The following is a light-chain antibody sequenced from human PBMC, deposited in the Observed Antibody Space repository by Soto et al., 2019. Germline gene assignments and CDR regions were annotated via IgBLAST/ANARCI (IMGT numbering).Light chain of an antibody. Sequence: EIVMTQSPATLSVSPGERATLSCRASQSVRDNLAWYQQKPGQAPRLLIYGASTRATGIPARFSGSGSGTEFTLTISSLQSEDFAVYYCQQYGSPPITFGQGTRLEIK. V-gene: IGKV3D-15*01. CDR2: GAS. J-gene: IGKJ5*01. CDR1: QSVRDN. CDR3: QQYGSPPIT.